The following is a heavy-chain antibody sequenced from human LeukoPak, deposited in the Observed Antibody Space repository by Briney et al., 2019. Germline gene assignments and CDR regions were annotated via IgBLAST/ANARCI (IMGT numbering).Heavy chain of an antibody. J-gene: IGHJ4*02. CDR1: GFTFSNYA. CDR3: AKDGYSSSWLNFDY. CDR2: ILGSGGST. Sequence: GGSLRLSCAASGFTFSNYAMSWVRQAPGKRLEWVSAILGSGGSTYYADSVKGRFTISRDNSKNTLYLQMNSLRAEDTAVYYCAKDGYSSSWLNFDYWGQGTLVTVSS. V-gene: IGHV3-23*01. D-gene: IGHD6-13*01.